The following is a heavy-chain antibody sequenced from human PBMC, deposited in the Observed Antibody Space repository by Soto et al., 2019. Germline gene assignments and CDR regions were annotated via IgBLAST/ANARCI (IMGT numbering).Heavy chain of an antibody. D-gene: IGHD2-15*01. CDR1: GFSLITSGVG. J-gene: IGHJ1*01. V-gene: IGHV2-5*02. CDR3: AHSLGYCSGGSCYSAEYFQH. CDR2: IYWDDDK. Sequence: QITLKESGPTLVKPTQTLTLTCTFSGFSLITSGVGVGWIRQPPGQALECLALIYWDDDKRYSPSLRSRLTITKDTSTNQVVLTMTNMDPVDTATYYCAHSLGYCSGGSCYSAEYFQHWGQGTLVTVSS.